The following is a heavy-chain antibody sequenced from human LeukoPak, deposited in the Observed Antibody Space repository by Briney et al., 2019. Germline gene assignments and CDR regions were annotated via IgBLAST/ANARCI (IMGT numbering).Heavy chain of an antibody. CDR1: GLTFSTSG. D-gene: IGHD1-14*01. CDR3: ATETNGRHYDY. V-gene: IGHV3-21*06. Sequence: GGSLRLSCTASGLTFSTSGFNWVRPAPGKGLEWVASIGPTGSDRYHAGSIKGRFTISRDNANNFLYLQMNSLRAEDTAVYYCATETNGRHYDYWGQGTLLTVSS. CDR2: IGPTGSDR. J-gene: IGHJ4*02.